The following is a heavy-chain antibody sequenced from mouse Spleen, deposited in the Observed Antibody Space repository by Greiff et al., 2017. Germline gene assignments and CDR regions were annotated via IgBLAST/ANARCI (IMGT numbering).Heavy chain of an antibody. J-gene: IGHJ2*01. V-gene: IGHV1-7*01. CDR2: INPSTGYT. CDR3: ARHYGDY. CDR1: GYTFTSYW. Sequence: VQVVESGAELAKPGASVKMSCKASGYTFTSYWMHWVKQRPGQGLEWIGYINPSTGYTEYNQKFKDKATLTADKSSSTAYMQLSSLTSEDSAVYYCARHYGDYWGQGTTLTVSS.